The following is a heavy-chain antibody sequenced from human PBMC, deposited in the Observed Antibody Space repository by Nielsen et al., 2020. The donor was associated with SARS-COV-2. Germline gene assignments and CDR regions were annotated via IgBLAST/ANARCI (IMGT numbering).Heavy chain of an antibody. D-gene: IGHD2-15*01. V-gene: IGHV5-10-1*01. Sequence: SWVRQPPGKGLEWIGRIDPSDSYANYGPSFQGHVTISADKSISTAYLQWSSLKASDTAMYFCARLGYCSGGNCHSGSWFDPWGQGTLVTVSS. CDR2: IDPSDSYA. CDR3: ARLGYCSGGNCHSGSWFDP. J-gene: IGHJ5*02.